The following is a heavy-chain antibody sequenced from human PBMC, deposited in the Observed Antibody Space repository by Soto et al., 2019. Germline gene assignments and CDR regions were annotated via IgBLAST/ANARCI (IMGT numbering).Heavy chain of an antibody. CDR2: MNPNSGNT. CDR3: ARAGPYSSSWYIDFYYYYGMDV. V-gene: IGHV1-8*01. J-gene: IGHJ6*02. D-gene: IGHD6-13*01. Sequence: QVQLVQSGAEVKKPGASVKVSCKASGYTFTSYDINWVRQATGQGLEWMGWMNPNSGNTGYAQKCQGRVTMTRNTSISTAYMELSSLRSEDTAVYYCARAGPYSSSWYIDFYYYYGMDVWGQGTTVTVSS. CDR1: GYTFTSYD.